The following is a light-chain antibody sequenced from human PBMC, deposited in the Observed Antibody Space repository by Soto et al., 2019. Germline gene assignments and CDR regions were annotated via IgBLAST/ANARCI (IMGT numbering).Light chain of an antibody. J-gene: IGKJ1*01. CDR3: QQYNSYS. CDR1: QGIRNE. CDR2: AAS. Sequence: AIQMTQSPSSLSASVGDRVTITCRASQGIRNELSWFQQRPGNAPXLLISAASRLQSGVPSRFSGRGSGTDFTLTISSLQPDDFATYYCQQYNSYSFGQGTKVDIK. V-gene: IGKV1-6*01.